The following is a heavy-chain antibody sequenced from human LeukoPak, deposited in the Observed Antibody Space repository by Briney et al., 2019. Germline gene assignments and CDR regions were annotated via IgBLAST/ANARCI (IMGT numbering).Heavy chain of an antibody. D-gene: IGHD3-22*01. J-gene: IGHJ3*02. CDR2: IHYSGNT. CDR1: GGSISSSSYY. V-gene: IGHV4-39*07. CDR3: AREYYYDSSGNGRTAFDI. Sequence: SETLSLTCTVSGGSISSSSYYWDWIRQPPGKGLEWIGSIHYSGNTYYNPSLKSRVTISVDTSKNQFSLKLSSVTAADTAVYYCAREYYYDSSGNGRTAFDIWGQGTMVTVSS.